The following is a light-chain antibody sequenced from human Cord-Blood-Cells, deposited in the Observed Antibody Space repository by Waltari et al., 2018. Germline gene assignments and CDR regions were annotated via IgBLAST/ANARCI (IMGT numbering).Light chain of an antibody. J-gene: IGLJ2*01. CDR2: EGS. CDR1: SSDVGSYNL. V-gene: IGLV2-23*01. Sequence: QSALTQPASVSGSPGQSITISCTGNSSDVGSYNLVSWYQQHPGKAPKLMIYEGSKRPSGVSNRFSGSKSGNTASLTISGLQAEDEADYYCCSYAGSSMVFGGGTKLTVL. CDR3: CSYAGSSMV.